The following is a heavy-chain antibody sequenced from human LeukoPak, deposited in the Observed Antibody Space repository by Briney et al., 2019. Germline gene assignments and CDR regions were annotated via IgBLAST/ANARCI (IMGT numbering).Heavy chain of an antibody. CDR3: ARAGGSSTSLAFDY. CDR1: GGSFSGYY. V-gene: IGHV4-34*01. D-gene: IGHD2-2*01. CDR2: INHSGST. J-gene: IGHJ4*02. Sequence: PSETLSLTCAVYGGSFSGYYWSWIRQPPGKGLEWIGEINHSGSTNYNPSLKSRVTISEDTSKNQFSLKLSSVTAADTAVYYCARAGGSSTSLAFDYWGQGTLVTVSS.